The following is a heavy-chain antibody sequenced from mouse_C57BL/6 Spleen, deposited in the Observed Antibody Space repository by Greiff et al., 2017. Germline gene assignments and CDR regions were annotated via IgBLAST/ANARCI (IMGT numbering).Heavy chain of an antibody. CDR2: IYPGDGDT. CDR1: GYAFSSSW. V-gene: IGHV1-82*01. D-gene: IGHD2-1*01. CDR3: AREGDGNYLYYFDY. J-gene: IGHJ2*01. Sequence: VQLVESGPELVKPGASVKISCKASGYAFSSSWMNWVKQRPGKGLEWIGRIYPGDGDTNYNGKFKGKATLTADKSSSTAYMQLSSLTSEDSAVYFCAREGDGNYLYYFDYWGQGTTLTVSS.